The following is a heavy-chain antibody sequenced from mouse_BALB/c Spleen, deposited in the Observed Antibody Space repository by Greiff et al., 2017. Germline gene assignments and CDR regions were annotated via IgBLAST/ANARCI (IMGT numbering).Heavy chain of an antibody. J-gene: IGHJ3*01. V-gene: IGHV1-77*01. Sequence: VQLVESGPELVKPGASVKMSCKASGYTFTDYVISWVKQRTGQGLEWIGEIYPGSGSTYYNEKFKGKATLTADKSSNTAYMQLSSLTSEDSAVYYCTIGTTATWFAYWGQGTLVTVSA. CDR2: IYPGSGST. CDR1: GYTFTDYV. D-gene: IGHD1-2*01. CDR3: TIGTTATWFAY.